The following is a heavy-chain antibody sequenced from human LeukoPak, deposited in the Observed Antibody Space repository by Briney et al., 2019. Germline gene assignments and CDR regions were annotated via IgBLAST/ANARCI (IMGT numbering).Heavy chain of an antibody. V-gene: IGHV4-59*12. CDR3: ARIVVVPAATYFDY. Sequence: PSETLSLTCTVSAGAITSYYWSWIRQPPGKGLEWIGYMYYSGSTNYNPSLKSRVTISVDTSKNQFSLKLSSVTAADTAVYYCARIVVVPAATYFDYWGQGTLVTVSS. CDR2: MYYSGST. CDR1: AGAITSYY. D-gene: IGHD2-2*01. J-gene: IGHJ4*02.